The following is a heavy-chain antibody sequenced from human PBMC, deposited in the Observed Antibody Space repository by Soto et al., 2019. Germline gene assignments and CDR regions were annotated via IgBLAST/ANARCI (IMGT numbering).Heavy chain of an antibody. D-gene: IGHD6-19*01. V-gene: IGHV4-39*01. CDR2: IYYSGST. CDR3: ASPPYSSGWYERDAFDI. CDR1: GGSISSSSYY. J-gene: IGHJ3*02. Sequence: QLQLQESGPGLVKPSETLSLTCTVSGGSISSSSYYWGWIRQPPGKGLEWIGSIYYSGSTYYNPSLKSRVTISVDTSKTQFSLKLSSVTAADTAVYYCASPPYSSGWYERDAFDIWGQGTMVTVSS.